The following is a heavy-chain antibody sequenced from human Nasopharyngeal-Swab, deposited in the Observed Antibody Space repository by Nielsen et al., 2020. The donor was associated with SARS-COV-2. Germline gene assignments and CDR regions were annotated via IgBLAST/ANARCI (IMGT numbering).Heavy chain of an antibody. V-gene: IGHV3-21*01. CDR2: ISSSSSYI. CDR1: GFTFNNYN. CDR3: ARGRWFYSSSSSLDY. Sequence: GESLKISCAASGFTFNNYNFNWVRQAPGKGLEWVSSISSSSSYIYYADSVKGRFTISRDNAKNSLYLQMNSLRAEDTAVYYCARGRWFYSSSSSLDYWGQGTLVTASS. D-gene: IGHD6-6*01. J-gene: IGHJ4*02.